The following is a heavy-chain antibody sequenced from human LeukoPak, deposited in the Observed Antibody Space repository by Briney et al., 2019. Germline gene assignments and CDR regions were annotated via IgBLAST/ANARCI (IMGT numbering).Heavy chain of an antibody. CDR1: GASMSTSSHY. D-gene: IGHD3-3*01. J-gene: IGHJ5*02. V-gene: IGHV4-39*07. CDR2: IYHSGST. Sequence: SETLSLTCNVSGASMSTSSHYWGWIRQPPGKGLEWIGNIYHSGSTYYNPSLKSRVTISVHTSKNQFSLKLSSVTAADTAVYYCARLFGITIFGETLNWFDPWGQGTQVTVSS. CDR3: ARLFGITIFGETLNWFDP.